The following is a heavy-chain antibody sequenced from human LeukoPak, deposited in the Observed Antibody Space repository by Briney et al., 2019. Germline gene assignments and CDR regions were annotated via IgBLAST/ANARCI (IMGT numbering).Heavy chain of an antibody. V-gene: IGHV3-7*02. Sequence: PGGSLRLSCAASGFSFSGHWMNWVRQPPGKGLEWVANIKPDGSEKYYVDSVKGRFTISRDDAKRSLDLQMDSLRAEDTAIYHCAYRNSLDYWGQGTLVTVSS. CDR3: AYRNSLDY. CDR1: GFSFSGHW. CDR2: IKPDGSEK. D-gene: IGHD1-26*01. J-gene: IGHJ4*02.